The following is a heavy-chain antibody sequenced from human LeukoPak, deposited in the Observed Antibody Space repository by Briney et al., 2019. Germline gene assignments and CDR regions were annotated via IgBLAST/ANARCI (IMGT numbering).Heavy chain of an antibody. D-gene: IGHD5-18*01. CDR2: INHSGST. CDR3: ARAPRRGYSYEHCYFDY. Sequence: SETLSLTCAVYGGSFSGYYWSWIRQPPGKGLEWIGEINHSGSTNYNPSLKSRVTISVDTSKNQFSLKLSSVTAADTAVYYCARAPRRGYSYEHCYFDYWGQGTLVTVSS. J-gene: IGHJ4*02. CDR1: GGSFSGYY. V-gene: IGHV4-34*01.